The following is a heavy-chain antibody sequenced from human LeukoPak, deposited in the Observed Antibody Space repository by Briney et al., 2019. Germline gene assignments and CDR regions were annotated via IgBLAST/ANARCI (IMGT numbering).Heavy chain of an antibody. J-gene: IGHJ4*02. D-gene: IGHD3-10*01. Sequence: GGALRLSCAASGFSFSPSWMHWVRQAPGMGLEWVSRTNGDGTDTIYADSVKGRFTISRDNAKNTLYLQMNSLRAEDTAVYYCTRDSHGGVDYWGQGTLVTVSS. V-gene: IGHV3-74*01. CDR1: GFSFSPSW. CDR2: TNGDGTDT. CDR3: TRDSHGGVDY.